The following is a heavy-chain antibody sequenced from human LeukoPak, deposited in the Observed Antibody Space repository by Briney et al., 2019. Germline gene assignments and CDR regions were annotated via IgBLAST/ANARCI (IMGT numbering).Heavy chain of an antibody. CDR2: INPNSGGT. CDR3: ARGKVTFGGVIVRRNDAFDI. CDR1: GYTFTGYY. Sequence: ASVKVSCKASGYTFTGYYMHWVRQAPGQGLEWMGWINPNSGGTNYAQKFQGRVTMTRDTSISTAHMELSRLRSDDTAVYYCARGKVTFGGVIVRRNDAFDIWGQGTMVTVSS. D-gene: IGHD3-16*02. J-gene: IGHJ3*02. V-gene: IGHV1-2*02.